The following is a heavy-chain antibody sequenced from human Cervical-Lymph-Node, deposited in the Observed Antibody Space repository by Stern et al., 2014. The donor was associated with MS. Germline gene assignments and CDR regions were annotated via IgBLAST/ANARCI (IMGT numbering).Heavy chain of an antibody. D-gene: IGHD6-13*01. J-gene: IGHJ5*02. V-gene: IGHV1-3*01. CDR3: ATVAAAANWFDP. CDR1: GYTFTSYA. CDR2: INAGNGNT. Sequence: QVQLVQPGAEVKKPGASVKVSCKASGYTFTSYAMHWVRQAPGQRLEWMGWINAGNGNTKYSQKFQGRVTITRDTSASTAYMELSSLRSEDTAVYYCATVAAAANWFDPWGQGTLVTVSS.